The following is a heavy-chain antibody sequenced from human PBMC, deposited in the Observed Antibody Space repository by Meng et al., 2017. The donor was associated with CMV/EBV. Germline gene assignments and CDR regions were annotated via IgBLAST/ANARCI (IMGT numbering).Heavy chain of an antibody. CDR1: GFTFTSSA. CDR3: ASLRNMVRGGGYFDY. J-gene: IGHJ4*02. D-gene: IGHD3-10*01. V-gene: IGHV1-58*01. Sequence: SVKVSCKASGFTFTSSAVQWVRQARGQRLEWIGWIVVGSGNTNYAQKFQERVTITRDMSTSTAYMELSSLRSEDTAVYYCASLRNMVRGGGYFDYWGQGTLVTVSS. CDR2: IVVGSGNT.